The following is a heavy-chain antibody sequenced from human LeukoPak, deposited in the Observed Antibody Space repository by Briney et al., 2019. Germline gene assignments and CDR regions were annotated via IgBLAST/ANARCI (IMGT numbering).Heavy chain of an antibody. CDR1: GYTFTSYD. V-gene: IGHV1-8*01. Sequence: ASVKVSCKASGYTFTSYDINWVRQATGQGLEWMGWMNPNSGNTGYAQKFQGRVTMTRNTSISTAYMELSSLRSEDTAVYYCARAIYRSSTSCYGNWFDPWGQGTLVTVSS. CDR3: ARAIYRSSTSCYGNWFDP. CDR2: MNPNSGNT. J-gene: IGHJ5*02. D-gene: IGHD2-2*01.